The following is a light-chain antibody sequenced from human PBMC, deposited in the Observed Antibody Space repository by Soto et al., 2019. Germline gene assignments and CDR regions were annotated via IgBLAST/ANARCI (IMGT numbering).Light chain of an antibody. Sequence: EIVLTQSPGTLSLSPGERATLSCRASQSVSSSYLAWYQQKPGQAPRLLIYGASNRATGIPDKFSGSGSGTDFTLTISRLEPEDFAMYFCQQYCSSPFTFGGGTKVEVK. CDR1: QSVSSSY. CDR2: GAS. V-gene: IGKV3-20*01. J-gene: IGKJ4*01. CDR3: QQYCSSPFT.